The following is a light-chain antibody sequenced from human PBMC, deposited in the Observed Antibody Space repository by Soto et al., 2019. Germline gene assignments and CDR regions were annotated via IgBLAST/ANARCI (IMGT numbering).Light chain of an antibody. J-gene: IGKJ1*01. CDR2: DVS. CDR1: QNISSY. V-gene: IGKV3-11*01. CDR3: QQRSNWPRT. Sequence: IVLTQSPVTPSLSPGERATLSCRASQNISSYLIWYQQIPGQAPRLLMYDVSNRATGIPARFSGSGSGTDFTLTISSLEPEDLAVYYCQQRSNWPRTFGQGTKVDI.